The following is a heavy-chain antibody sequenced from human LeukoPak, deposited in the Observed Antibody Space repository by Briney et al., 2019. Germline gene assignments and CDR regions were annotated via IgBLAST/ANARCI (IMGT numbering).Heavy chain of an antibody. CDR1: GYSFTTYW. J-gene: IGHJ4*02. V-gene: IGHV5-51*01. Sequence: GESLKISCKGSGYSFTTYWIGWVRQMPGKGLEWMGIIYPGDSDTRYSPSFQGQVTISVDKSISTAYLQWCSLKASDTTIYYCARSRCSDTSCNYYDYWGRGTLVTVSS. CDR2: IYPGDSDT. D-gene: IGHD2-2*01. CDR3: ARSRCSDTSCNYYDY.